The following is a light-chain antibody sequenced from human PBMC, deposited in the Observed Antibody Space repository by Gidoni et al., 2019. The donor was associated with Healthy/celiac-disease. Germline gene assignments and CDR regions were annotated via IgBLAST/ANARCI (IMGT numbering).Light chain of an antibody. CDR1: STHIGSNT. CDR3: AAWDDSLNGRV. CDR2: SNN. Sequence: QSVLTQPPSASGTPGQRVTISCPGSSTHIGSNTVNWYQQPPGTAPKLLIYSNNQRPSGVADRVSGSKSGTSAALAIGGLQSEDEADYYCAAWDDSLNGRVFGGGTKLTVL. V-gene: IGLV1-44*01. J-gene: IGLJ3*02.